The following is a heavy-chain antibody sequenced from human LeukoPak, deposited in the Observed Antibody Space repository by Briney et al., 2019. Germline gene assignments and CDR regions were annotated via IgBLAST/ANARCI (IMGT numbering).Heavy chain of an antibody. Sequence: PGGSLRLSCAASGFAFSSCDMHWVRQVSGKGLEWVSAIAHAGDTYYADSVKGRFTISREDAKNYFFLQMNSLRAGDTAVYFCAALGDSIYWGQGTLVTVSS. CDR3: AALGDSIY. J-gene: IGHJ4*02. D-gene: IGHD1-26*01. CDR1: GFAFSSCD. V-gene: IGHV3-13*01. CDR2: IAHAGDT.